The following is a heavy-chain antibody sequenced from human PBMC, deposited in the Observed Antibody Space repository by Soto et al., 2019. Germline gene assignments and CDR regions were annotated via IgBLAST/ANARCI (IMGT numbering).Heavy chain of an antibody. CDR3: ARHPRLDY. J-gene: IGHJ4*02. V-gene: IGHV4-59*08. CDR1: GGSISGYF. CDR2: IYYTGST. Sequence: SGTLSLTCTVSGGSISGYFWSWIRQPPGKRLEWIGYIYYTGSTNYNPSLRSRVTISIDTSKNQFSLKLSSVTAADTAVYCCARHPRLDYWGQRTLVTVSS.